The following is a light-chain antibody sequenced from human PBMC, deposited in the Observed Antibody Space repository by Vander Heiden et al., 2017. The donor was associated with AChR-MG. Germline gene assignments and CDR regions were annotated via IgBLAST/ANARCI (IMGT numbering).Light chain of an antibody. CDR2: AAS. J-gene: IGKJ4*01. CDR1: QSISTF. CDR3: QESYSTPLT. V-gene: IGKV1-39*01. Sequence: DIQMTPSPSSLSASVGDRVTITCRASQSISTFLNWYQQKRGKAPKLLIYAASSLQSGVGSRVSGRGSRTDFTITISKLQAEEFATYYCQESYSTPLTFGGGTKVEIK.